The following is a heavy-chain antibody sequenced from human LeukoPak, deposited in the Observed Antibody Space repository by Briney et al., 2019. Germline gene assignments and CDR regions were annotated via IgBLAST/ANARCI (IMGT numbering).Heavy chain of an antibody. CDR2: ITGSGGGT. CDR1: GFTFTTYA. V-gene: IGHV3-23*01. D-gene: IGHD4-23*01. CDR3: AKDHRFSVADPFDI. J-gene: IGHJ3*02. Sequence: GGSPRLSCVASGFTFTTYAMNWVRQAPGKGLEWVSGITGSGGGTYYADSVKGRFTISRDNSKNTLYLQINSLRAEDTALYYCAKDHRFSVADPFDIWGQGTMVTVS.